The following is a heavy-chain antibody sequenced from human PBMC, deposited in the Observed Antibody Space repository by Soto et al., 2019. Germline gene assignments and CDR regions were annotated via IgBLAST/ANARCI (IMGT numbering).Heavy chain of an antibody. CDR1: GFTFSSYS. J-gene: IGHJ4*02. D-gene: IGHD3-10*01. CDR2: ISSSSSTI. V-gene: IGHV3-48*01. CDR3: ARVGGELWFGPLY. Sequence: EVQLVESGGGLVQPGGSLRLSCAASGFTFSSYSMNWVRQAPGKGLEWVSYISSSSSTIYYADSVKGRFTISRDNAKNSLYLQMNSLRAEDTAVYYCARVGGELWFGPLYWGQGNLVTVSS.